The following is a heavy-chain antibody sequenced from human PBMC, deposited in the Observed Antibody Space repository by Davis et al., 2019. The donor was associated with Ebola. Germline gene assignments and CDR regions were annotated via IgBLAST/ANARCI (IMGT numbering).Heavy chain of an antibody. J-gene: IGHJ6*02. Sequence: SGPTLVKPTQTLTLTCTFSGFSLSTSGMCVSWIRQPPGKALEWLALIDWDDDKYYSTSLKTRLTISKDTSKNQVVLTMTNMDPVDTATYYCARDSGWYDYYYGMDVWGQGTTVTVSS. V-gene: IGHV2-70*01. CDR1: GFSLSTSGMC. D-gene: IGHD6-19*01. CDR2: IDWDDDK. CDR3: ARDSGWYDYYYGMDV.